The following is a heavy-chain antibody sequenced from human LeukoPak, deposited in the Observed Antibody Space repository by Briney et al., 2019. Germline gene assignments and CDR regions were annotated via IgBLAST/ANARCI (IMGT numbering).Heavy chain of an antibody. D-gene: IGHD2-2*01. CDR3: AGPMGPAAIFGFDY. CDR1: GFSITIYA. V-gene: IGHV3-23*01. J-gene: IGHJ4*02. Sequence: GGSLRLSCAASGFSITIYATTWVRRAPGKGLEWVSSITGSGAHTSYADSVKGRFTISRDNSKDTLYVQMNSLRAEDTAVYYCAGPMGPAAIFGFDYWGQGTLVTVSS. CDR2: ITGSGAHT.